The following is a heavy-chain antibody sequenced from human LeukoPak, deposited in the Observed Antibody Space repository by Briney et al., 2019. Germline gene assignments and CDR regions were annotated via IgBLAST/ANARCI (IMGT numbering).Heavy chain of an antibody. CDR3: ARDTIVATIRWFDP. V-gene: IGHV4-38-2*02. D-gene: IGHD5-12*01. CDR1: GYSISSGYY. J-gene: IGHJ5*02. Sequence: SETLSLTCTVSGYSISSGYYWGWIRQPPGKGLEWIGSIYHSGSTYYNPSLKSRVTISVDTSKNQFSLKLSSVTAADTAVYYCARDTIVATIRWFDPWGQGTLVTVSS. CDR2: IYHSGST.